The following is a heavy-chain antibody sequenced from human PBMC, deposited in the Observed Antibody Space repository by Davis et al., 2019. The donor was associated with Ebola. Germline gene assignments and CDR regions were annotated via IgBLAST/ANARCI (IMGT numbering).Heavy chain of an antibody. CDR2: INHSGST. J-gene: IGHJ5*02. D-gene: IGHD5-18*01. V-gene: IGHV4-34*01. CDR1: GGSFSGYY. Sequence: MPSETLSLTCAVYGGSFSGYYWSWIRQPPGKGLEWIGEINHSGSTNYNPSLESRVTISTDTSTNQFSLKLSSVTAADTAMYYCARGPYRGFDPWGQGILVTVSS. CDR3: ARGPYRGFDP.